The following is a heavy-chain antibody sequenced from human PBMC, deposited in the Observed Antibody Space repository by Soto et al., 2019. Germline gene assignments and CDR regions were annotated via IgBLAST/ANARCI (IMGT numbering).Heavy chain of an antibody. V-gene: IGHV4-39*01. CDR1: GGSLSSSSYY. CDR2: IYYSGST. CDR3: ARGLCVARDGVDTIPGVFAD. D-gene: IGHD5-18*01. J-gene: IGHJ4*02. Sequence: ETLSLTCTVSGGSLSSSSYYWGWIRQPPGKGLEWIGSIYYSGSTYYNPSLRSRVTISVDTSKNQFSLKLSSVTAADTAVYYCARGLCVARDGVDTIPGVFADWGQGTLVSV.